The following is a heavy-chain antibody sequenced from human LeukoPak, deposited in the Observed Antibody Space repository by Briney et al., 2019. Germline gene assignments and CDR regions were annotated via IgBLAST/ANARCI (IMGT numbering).Heavy chain of an antibody. CDR3: ARGYGSGTYYNGDFDP. Sequence: PSETLSLTCTVSGGSISSYYWSWIRQPPGKGLEWIGYIYYSGSTNYNPSLKSRVTISVDTSKNQFSLKLSSVTAADTAVYYCARGYGSGTYYNGDFDPWGQGTLVTVSS. D-gene: IGHD3-10*01. J-gene: IGHJ5*02. CDR1: GGSISSYY. CDR2: IYYSGST. V-gene: IGHV4-59*08.